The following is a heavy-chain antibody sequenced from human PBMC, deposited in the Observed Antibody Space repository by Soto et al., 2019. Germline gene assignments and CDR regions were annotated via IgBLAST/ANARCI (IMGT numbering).Heavy chain of an antibody. Sequence: GGSLRLSCAASGFTFSRYEMNWVRQAPGKGLEWVSYISSSGSTIYYADSVKGRFTISRDNAKNSLYLQMNSLRAEDTAVYYCARVNPGGYEGYGMDVWGQGTTVTVSS. CDR1: GFTFSRYE. D-gene: IGHD5-12*01. V-gene: IGHV3-48*03. J-gene: IGHJ6*02. CDR2: ISSSGSTI. CDR3: ARVNPGGYEGYGMDV.